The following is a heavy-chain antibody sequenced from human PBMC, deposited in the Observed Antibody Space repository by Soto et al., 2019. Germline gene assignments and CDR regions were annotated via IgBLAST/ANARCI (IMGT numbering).Heavy chain of an antibody. CDR1: GFTFGDYA. CDR3: TRDEYDFWSGYLQPMDV. Sequence: GGSLRLSCTASGFTFGDYAMSWFRQAPGKGLEWVGFIRSKAYGGTTEYAASVKSRFTISRDDSKSIAYLQMNSLKTEDTAVYYCTRDEYDFWSGYLQPMDVWGQGTTVTVSS. V-gene: IGHV3-49*03. J-gene: IGHJ6*02. D-gene: IGHD3-3*01. CDR2: IRSKAYGGTT.